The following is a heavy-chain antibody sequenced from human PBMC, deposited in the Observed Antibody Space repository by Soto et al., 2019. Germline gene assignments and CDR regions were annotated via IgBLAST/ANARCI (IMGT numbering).Heavy chain of an antibody. CDR3: ARSPHFDGYNDY. CDR1: GDSISSGGYY. J-gene: IGHJ4*02. D-gene: IGHD3-9*01. V-gene: IGHV4-31*03. Sequence: SETLSLTCTVSGDSISSGGYYWSWIRQHPGKGLEWIAHIYYSGSTYYNPSLKSRVTISVDTSKNQFSLKLSSVTEADTAVYYCARSPHFDGYNDYWGQGTLVTSPQ. CDR2: IYYSGST.